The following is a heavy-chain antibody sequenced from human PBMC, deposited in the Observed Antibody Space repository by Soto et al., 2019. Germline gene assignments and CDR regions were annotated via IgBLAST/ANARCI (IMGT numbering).Heavy chain of an antibody. CDR1: GGTFSDYT. CDR3: ARNGTLTGYSYGMDV. V-gene: IGHV1-69*01. Sequence: QVQLVQSGAELRKLGSSVKVSCKASGGTFSDYTINWVRQAPGQRLEWMGGIIPIFDTANYAEKFQGRVTITADESTSTSFMEVSSLRSEDTAVYYCARNGTLTGYSYGMDVWGQGTMVTVSS. J-gene: IGHJ6*02. D-gene: IGHD1-1*01. CDR2: IIPIFDTA.